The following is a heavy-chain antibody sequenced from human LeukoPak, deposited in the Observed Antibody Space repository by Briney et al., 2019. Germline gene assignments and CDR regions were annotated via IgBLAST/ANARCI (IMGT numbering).Heavy chain of an antibody. V-gene: IGHV1-69*06. CDR3: ARLGGATTFLDY. J-gene: IGHJ4*02. D-gene: IGHD1-26*01. CDR1: DYTFTSYG. Sequence: GASVTVSCKASDYTFTSYGISWVRQAPGQGLEWMGGIIPIFGTANYAQKFQGRVTITADKSTSTAYMELSSLRSEDTAVYYCARLGGATTFLDYWGQGTLVTVSS. CDR2: IIPIFGTA.